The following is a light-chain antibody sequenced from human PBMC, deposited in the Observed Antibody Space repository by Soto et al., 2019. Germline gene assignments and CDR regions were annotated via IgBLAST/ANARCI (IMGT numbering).Light chain of an antibody. CDR2: SDD. CDR1: NSNIGENT. V-gene: IGLV1-44*01. J-gene: IGLJ3*02. CDR3: AAWDDNLDAWV. Sequence: QSVLTQPPSASGTPGQRVTVSCSGSNSNIGENTVTWYQQLPGTAPKVVIYSDDQRPSGVPDRFSASKSGTSASLAISGLQSEDAADYYCAAWDDNLDAWVFGGGTQLTVL.